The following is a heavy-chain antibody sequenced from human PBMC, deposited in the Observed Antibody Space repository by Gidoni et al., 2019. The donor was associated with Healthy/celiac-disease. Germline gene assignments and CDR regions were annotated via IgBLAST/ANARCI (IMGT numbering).Heavy chain of an antibody. V-gene: IGHV3-49*04. CDR2: IRSKAYGGTT. CDR3: TRGLETDAFDI. J-gene: IGHJ3*02. CDR1: GFAFGAYA. Sequence: EVQLVESGGGLVQPGRARSLSWTASGFAFGAYAMSWVRQAPGKGLEWVGCIRSKAYGGTTEYAASVKGRFTISRDDSKSIAYLQMNSLKTEDTAVYYCTRGLETDAFDIWGQGTMVTVSS.